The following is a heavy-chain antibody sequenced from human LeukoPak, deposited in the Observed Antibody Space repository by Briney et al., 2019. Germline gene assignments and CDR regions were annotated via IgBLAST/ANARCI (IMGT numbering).Heavy chain of an antibody. Sequence: GGSLRLSCAASGFTFSSYSMNWVRQAPGKGLEWVSSMSSSSSYIYYADSVKGRFTISRDNAKNSLYLQMNSLRAEDTAVYYCARVPRASGSYLIEYWGQGTLVTVSS. V-gene: IGHV3-21*01. CDR3: ARVPRASGSYLIEY. CDR1: GFTFSSYS. CDR2: MSSSSSYI. J-gene: IGHJ4*02. D-gene: IGHD1-26*01.